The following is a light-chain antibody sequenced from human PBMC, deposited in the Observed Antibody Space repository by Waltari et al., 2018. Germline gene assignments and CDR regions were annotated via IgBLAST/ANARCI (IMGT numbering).Light chain of an antibody. J-gene: IGKJ4*01. CDR1: QCVSSY. CDR3: QQRSDWLLT. CDR2: DAS. V-gene: IGKV3-11*01. Sequence: EIVLTQSPATLSLSPGERATLSCRASQCVSSYLAWYQQKSGQAPRLHIYDASNRATGIPARFSGSGSGTDFTLTISSLEPEDFAVYYCQQRSDWLLTFGGGTKVEIK.